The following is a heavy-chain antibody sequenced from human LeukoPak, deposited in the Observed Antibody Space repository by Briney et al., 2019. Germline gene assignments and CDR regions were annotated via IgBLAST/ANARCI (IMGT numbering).Heavy chain of an antibody. Sequence: SETLSLTCTVSGGSISSGGYYWSWIRQHPGKGLEWIGFISYSGSTYYNPSLNSRVTISVGTSKSQFSLKLSSVTAADTAVYYCARVRGYSYGELDYWGQGTLVTVSS. D-gene: IGHD5-18*01. V-gene: IGHV4-31*03. J-gene: IGHJ4*02. CDR3: ARVRGYSYGELDY. CDR1: GGSISSGGYY. CDR2: ISYSGST.